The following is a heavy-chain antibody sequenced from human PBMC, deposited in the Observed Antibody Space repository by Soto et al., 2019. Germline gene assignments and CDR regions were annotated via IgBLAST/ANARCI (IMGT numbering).Heavy chain of an antibody. CDR3: ARHRGYCSGTSCYSYYFDY. V-gene: IGHV5-51*01. CDR2: IYPGDSDT. J-gene: IGHJ4*02. CDR1: GYIFTTYW. D-gene: IGHD2-2*01. Sequence: PVESLKISCKGSGYIFTTYWIGWFRQMPVKVLEWMGIIYPGDSDTRYSPSFQGQVTFSADKSISTAYLQWSSLKASDTAIYYCARHRGYCSGTSCYSYYFDYWGQGTLVTVSS.